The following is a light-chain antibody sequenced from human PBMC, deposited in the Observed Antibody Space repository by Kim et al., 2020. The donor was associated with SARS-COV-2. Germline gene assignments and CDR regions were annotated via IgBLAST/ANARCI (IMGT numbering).Light chain of an antibody. CDR2: WAS. Sequence: DIVMTQSPDSLPVSLGERATINCKSSQSIVYRSRSYLAWYQQKPGQPPKLLIYWASTRESGVPDRFSGSGSGTDFTLTISSLQAEDVAVYYCQHYYGIPPFTFGPGTKLEI. J-gene: IGKJ2*01. CDR3: QHYYGIPPFT. V-gene: IGKV4-1*01. CDR1: QSIVYRSRSY.